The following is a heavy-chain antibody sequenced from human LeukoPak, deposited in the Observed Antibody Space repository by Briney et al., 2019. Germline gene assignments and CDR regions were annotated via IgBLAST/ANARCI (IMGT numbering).Heavy chain of an antibody. J-gene: IGHJ4*02. CDR2: ISYDGYKK. CDR3: AKDIWISGGSGSYFDY. D-gene: IGHD3-10*01. V-gene: IGHV3-30*18. CDR1: EFTFSSYG. Sequence: GGSLRLSCAASEFTFSSYGMYWVRQAPGKGLEWVALISYDGYKKNYADSVKGRFTISRDNSKNTLYLQMNSLGAEDTAVYYCAKDIWISGGSGSYFDYWGQGTLVTVSS.